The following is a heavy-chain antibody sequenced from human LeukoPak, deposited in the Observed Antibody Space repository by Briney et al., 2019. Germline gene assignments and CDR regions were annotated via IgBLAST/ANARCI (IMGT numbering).Heavy chain of an antibody. V-gene: IGHV4-4*07. CDR2: IYTSGST. D-gene: IGHD2-2*01. J-gene: IGHJ5*02. CDR1: GGSISSYY. CDR3: ARGVVPARGDWFDP. Sequence: PSETLSLTCTVSGGSISSYYWSWIRQPARKGLEWIGRIYTSGSTNYNPSLKSRVTISVDKSKNQFSLKLSSVTAADTAVYYCARGVVPARGDWFDPWGQGTLVTVSS.